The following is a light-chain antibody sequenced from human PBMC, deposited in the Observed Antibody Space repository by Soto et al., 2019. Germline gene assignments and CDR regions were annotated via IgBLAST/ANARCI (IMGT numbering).Light chain of an antibody. CDR1: QSVSSNH. CDR3: QHYGSSPA. J-gene: IGKJ4*01. V-gene: IGKV3-20*01. Sequence: EIVLTQSPGTLSLSPGERATLSCRASQSVSSNHLAWYQQKPGQAPRLLIYGASSRATGIPDRFSGSGSGTYFPLTINRLEPEDFAVYYCQHYGSSPAFGGGTKVEIK. CDR2: GAS.